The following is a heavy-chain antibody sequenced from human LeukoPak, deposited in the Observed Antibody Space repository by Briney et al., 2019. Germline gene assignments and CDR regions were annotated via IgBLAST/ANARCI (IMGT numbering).Heavy chain of an antibody. CDR1: GGTFTSYY. CDR3: ARDVYDSSGYYYYYYMDV. V-gene: IGHV1-46*03. CDR2: INPSGGST. D-gene: IGHD3-22*01. J-gene: IGHJ6*03. Sequence: ASVKVSCKASGGTFTSYYMHWVRQAPGQGLEWMGIINPSGGSTSYAQKFQGRVTMTRDTSTSTVYMELSSLRSEDTAVYYCARDVYDSSGYYYYYYMDVWGKGTTVTVSS.